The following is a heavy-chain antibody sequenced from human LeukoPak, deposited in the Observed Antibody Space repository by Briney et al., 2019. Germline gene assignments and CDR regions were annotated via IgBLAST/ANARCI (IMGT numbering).Heavy chain of an antibody. V-gene: IGHV3-23*01. J-gene: IGHJ6*03. CDR1: GFTFRSYA. CDR3: AKDSGSTPYSYYYMDV. CDR2: MSGTGGST. D-gene: IGHD3-10*01. Sequence: GGSLRLSCAASGFTFRSYAMSWVRQAPGKGLEWVSAMSGTGGSTYYAASVKGRFSISRDNSMNTLYLQMNSLRAEDTAVYYCAKDSGSTPYSYYYMDVWGKGTTVTVSS.